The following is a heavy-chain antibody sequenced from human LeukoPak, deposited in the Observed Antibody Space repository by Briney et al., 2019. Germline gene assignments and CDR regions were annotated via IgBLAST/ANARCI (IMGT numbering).Heavy chain of an antibody. J-gene: IGHJ3*02. D-gene: IGHD1-26*01. Sequence: PGGSLRLSCAASGFTFSSYGMHWVRQAPGKGLEWVAFIRYDGSNKYYADSVKGRFTISRDNSKNTLYLQMNSLRPEDTAVYYCARTTSMRYVGDAFDIWGQGTMVAVSS. CDR2: IRYDGSNK. V-gene: IGHV3-33*08. CDR1: GFTFSSYG. CDR3: ARTTSMRYVGDAFDI.